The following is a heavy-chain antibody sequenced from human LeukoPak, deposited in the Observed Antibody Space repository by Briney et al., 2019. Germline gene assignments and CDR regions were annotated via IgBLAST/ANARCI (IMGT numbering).Heavy chain of an antibody. Sequence: GGSLRLSCAASGFTFSSYSMNWVRQAPGKGLEWASSISSSSSYIYYADSVKGRFTISRDNAKNSLYLQMNSLRAEDTAVYYCARNPAPWEQQLGKFWSDPWGQGTLVTVSS. CDR2: ISSSSSYI. CDR1: GFTFSSYS. D-gene: IGHD6-13*01. V-gene: IGHV3-21*01. CDR3: ARNPAPWEQQLGKFWSDP. J-gene: IGHJ5*02.